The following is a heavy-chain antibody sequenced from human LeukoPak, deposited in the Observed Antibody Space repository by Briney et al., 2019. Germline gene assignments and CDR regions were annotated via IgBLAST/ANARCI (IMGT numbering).Heavy chain of an antibody. CDR3: AESFSGGVAATLDY. V-gene: IGHV3-30*04. D-gene: IGHD2-15*01. CDR1: GFTFSSYA. Sequence: GGSLRPSCAASGFTFSSYAKHWVRQAPGKGLEWVAVISYDGSNKYYADSVKGRFTISRDNSKNTLYLQMNSLRAEDTAVYYCAESFSGGVAATLDYWGQGTLVTVSS. CDR2: ISYDGSNK. J-gene: IGHJ4*02.